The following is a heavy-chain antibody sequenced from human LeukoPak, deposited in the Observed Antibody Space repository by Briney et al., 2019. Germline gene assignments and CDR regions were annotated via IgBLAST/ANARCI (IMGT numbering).Heavy chain of an antibody. Sequence: GASVKVSCKASGYTFTGYYIHWVRQAPGQGLEWMGWINPKTGVTKYAQKFQGRVIMTRDTSISTVYMELTRLRSDDTAVFYCARVFYYFDSSGYWSPFHIWGQGTMVTVSS. CDR2: INPKTGVT. J-gene: IGHJ3*02. V-gene: IGHV1-2*02. CDR3: ARVFYYFDSSGYWSPFHI. D-gene: IGHD3-22*01. CDR1: GYTFTGYY.